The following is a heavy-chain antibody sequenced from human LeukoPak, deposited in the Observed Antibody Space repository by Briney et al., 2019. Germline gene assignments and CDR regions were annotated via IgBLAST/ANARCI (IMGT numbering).Heavy chain of an antibody. V-gene: IGHV4-4*07. D-gene: IGHD1-26*01. CDR3: ARFNSGSYQHYFDY. CDR1: GDSITSNY. Sequence: SETLSLTCTVSGDSITSNYWSWVRQPAGKGLEWIGRIYSSGSANYNPSLKSRVTMSVDTSKNQLSLMLTSVTAADTAVYYCARFNSGSYQHYFDYWGQGTLVTVSS. CDR2: IYSSGSA. J-gene: IGHJ4*02.